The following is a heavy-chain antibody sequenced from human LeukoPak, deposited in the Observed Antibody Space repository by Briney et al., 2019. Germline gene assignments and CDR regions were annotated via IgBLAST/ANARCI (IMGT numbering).Heavy chain of an antibody. CDR3: ARGVDLRAVSITTGAVDI. D-gene: IGHD3-22*01. Sequence: GGSLRLSCAASGFTFSCYGMHWVRQAPGKGLEWVAVISFDGSHKYYVDSVKGRFIISRDDSKNTGSLEMNNLRAEDTAVYYCARGVDLRAVSITTGAVDIWGQGTMVSVSS. CDR2: ISFDGSHK. V-gene: IGHV3-30*03. J-gene: IGHJ3*02. CDR1: GFTFSCYG.